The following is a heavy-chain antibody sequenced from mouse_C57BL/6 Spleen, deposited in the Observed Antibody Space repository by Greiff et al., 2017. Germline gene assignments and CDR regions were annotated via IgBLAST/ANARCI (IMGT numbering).Heavy chain of an antibody. J-gene: IGHJ3*01. CDR2: IYPGSGNT. D-gene: IGHD2-4*01. Sequence: VQLQQSGAELVRPGASVKLSCKASGYTFTDYYINWVKQRPGQGLEWIARIYPGSGNTYYNEKFKGKATLTAEKSSSTAYMQLSSLTSEDSAVYFCARGDYLAYWGQGTLVTVSA. CDR3: ARGDYLAY. V-gene: IGHV1-76*01. CDR1: GYTFTDYY.